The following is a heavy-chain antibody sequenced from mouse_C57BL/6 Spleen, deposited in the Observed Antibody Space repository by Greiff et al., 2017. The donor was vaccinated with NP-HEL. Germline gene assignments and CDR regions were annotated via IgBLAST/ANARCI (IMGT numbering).Heavy chain of an antibody. V-gene: IGHV5-17*01. D-gene: IGHD3-3*01. CDR3: AREGTLYFDY. Sequence: DVKLVESGGGLVKPGGSLKLSCAASGFTFSDYGMHWVRQAPEKGLEWVAYISSGSSTIYYADTVKGRFTISRDNAKNTLFLQMTSLRSEDTAMYYCAREGTLYFDYWGQGTTLTVSS. CDR2: ISSGSSTI. J-gene: IGHJ2*01. CDR1: GFTFSDYG.